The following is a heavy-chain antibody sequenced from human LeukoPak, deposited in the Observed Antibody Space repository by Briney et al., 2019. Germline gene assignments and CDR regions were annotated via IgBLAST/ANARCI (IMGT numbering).Heavy chain of an antibody. V-gene: IGHV3-48*03. CDR3: ASFSNYYGMDV. CDR2: ISSSGSII. Sequence: GGSLRLSCAASGFTFSSYEMNWVRQAPGKGLEWVSYISSSGSIIYYADSVKGRFTISRDNAKNSLYLQMNSLRAEDTAVYYCASFSNYYGMDVWGRGTTVTVSS. J-gene: IGHJ6*04. CDR1: GFTFSSYE.